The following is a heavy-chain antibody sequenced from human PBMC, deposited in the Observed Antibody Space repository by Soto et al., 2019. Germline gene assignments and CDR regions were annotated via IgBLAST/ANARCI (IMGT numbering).Heavy chain of an antibody. CDR2: IISSSSNL. V-gene: IGHV3-21*01. CDR3: ARFGRITMVRGTHPDDYYYDGMDL. D-gene: IGHD3-10*01. Sequence: GGSLRLSCAASGFTFSSYGMNWVRQAPGKGLEWVASIISSSSNLYYADSVKGRFTISRDNAKNSMYLQMTSLIAEDTAVYYCARFGRITMVRGTHPDDYYYDGMDLWGQGTMVTVSS. CDR1: GFTFSSYG. J-gene: IGHJ6*02.